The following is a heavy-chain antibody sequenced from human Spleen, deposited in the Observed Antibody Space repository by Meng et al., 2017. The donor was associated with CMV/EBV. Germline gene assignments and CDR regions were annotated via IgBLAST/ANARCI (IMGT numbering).Heavy chain of an antibody. J-gene: IGHJ4*02. CDR2: IYWNDDK. D-gene: IGHD6-13*01. CDR1: GFSLTTSGMA. Sequence: SGPTLVKPTQTLTLTCTFSGFSLTTSGMAVGWIRQPPGKALEWLALIYWNDDKRYSPSLKSRLTITKDTSKNQVVLTMTNMDPVDTATYYCAHQALTRGYSNNYFDYWGQGTLVTVSS. V-gene: IGHV2-5*01. CDR3: AHQALTRGYSNNYFDY.